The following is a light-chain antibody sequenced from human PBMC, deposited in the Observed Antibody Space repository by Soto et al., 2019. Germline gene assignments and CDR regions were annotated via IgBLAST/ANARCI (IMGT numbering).Light chain of an antibody. V-gene: IGKV3-20*01. CDR3: QQYGSSPYT. Sequence: EIVLTQSPGTLSLSPGERATLSCRASQSVSSSYLAWYQQKPGQAPRLLIYDASSRATGIPDRFSGSGSGTDFTLTISRLEPEDFAVYYCQQYGSSPYTFGQGTKQEIK. CDR2: DAS. CDR1: QSVSSSY. J-gene: IGKJ2*01.